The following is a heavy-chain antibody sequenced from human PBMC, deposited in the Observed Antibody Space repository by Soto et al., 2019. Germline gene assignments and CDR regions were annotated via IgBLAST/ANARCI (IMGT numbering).Heavy chain of an antibody. J-gene: IGHJ4*02. D-gene: IGHD3-10*01. CDR1: GGSISSGGYS. CDR2: IYHSGST. V-gene: IGHV4-30-2*01. CDR3: ARENNVLPGGYFDS. Sequence: PSETLSLTCAVSGGSISSGGYSWSWIRQPPGKGLEWIGYIYHSGSTYYNPSLKSRVTISVDRSKNQFSLKLSSVTAADTAVYYCARENNVLPGGYFDSWGQGTLVTVS.